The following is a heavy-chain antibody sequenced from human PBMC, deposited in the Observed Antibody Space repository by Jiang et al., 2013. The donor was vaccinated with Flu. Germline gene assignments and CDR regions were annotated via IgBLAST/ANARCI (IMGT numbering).Heavy chain of an antibody. V-gene: IGHV1-18*01. Sequence: SGAEVKKPGASVKVSCKTSGYAFRTHGISWVRQAPGQGLEWVGWISPYNGDTNSARKLQGRVTMTTDTSTSTAYMELRSLRSDDTAVYYCTRDRITIGPDYFDYWGQGTLVTVSS. D-gene: IGHD1-14*01. CDR1: GYAFRTHG. CDR2: ISPYNGDT. CDR3: TRDRITIGPDYFDY. J-gene: IGHJ4*02.